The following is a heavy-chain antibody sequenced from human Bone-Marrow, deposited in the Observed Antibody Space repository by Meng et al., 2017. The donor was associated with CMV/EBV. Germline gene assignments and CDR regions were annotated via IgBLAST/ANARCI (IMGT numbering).Heavy chain of an antibody. CDR3: AKGGGVWDYYYGMDV. D-gene: IGHD3-16*01. J-gene: IGHJ6*02. CDR2: ISSSGSTI. Sequence: GESLKISCAASGFTFSSYPMHWVRQAPGKGLEWVSYISSSGSTIYYADSVKGRFTISRDNSKNTLYLQMNSLRAEDTAVYYCAKGGGVWDYYYGMDVWGQGTTVTVSS. CDR1: GFTFSSYP. V-gene: IGHV3-48*01.